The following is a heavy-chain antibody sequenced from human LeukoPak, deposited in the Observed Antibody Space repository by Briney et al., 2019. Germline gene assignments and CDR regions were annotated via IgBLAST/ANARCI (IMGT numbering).Heavy chain of an antibody. J-gene: IGHJ4*02. V-gene: IGHV1-8*01. CDR2: MNPNSGNT. Sequence: ASVKVSCKASGYTFTSYDINWVRQATGQGLEWMGWMNPNSGNTGYAQKFQGRVTMTRNTSISTAYMELSSLRSEDTAVYYCARPQYGSGSYYPGPPFWWGQGTLVTVSS. D-gene: IGHD3-10*01. CDR3: ARPQYGSGSYYPGPPFW. CDR1: GYTFTSYD.